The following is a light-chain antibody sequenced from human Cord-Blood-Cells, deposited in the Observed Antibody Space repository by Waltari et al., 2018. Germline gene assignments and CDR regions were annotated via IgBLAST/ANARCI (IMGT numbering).Light chain of an antibody. CDR2: AAS. J-gene: IGKJ3*01. Sequence: IQFTHYPSSLSASLGARVTITCRARQGISSYLAWYQQKPGKAPKPLIYAASTLHSGLPLRFSGSGSGTEFTLTISSLQPEDFAVYYCQQHNSYPFAFGHGTKVDIK. V-gene: IGKV1-9*01. CDR1: QGISSY. CDR3: QQHNSYPFA.